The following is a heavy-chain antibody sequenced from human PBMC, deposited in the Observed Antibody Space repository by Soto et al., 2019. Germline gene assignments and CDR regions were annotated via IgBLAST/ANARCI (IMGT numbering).Heavy chain of an antibody. V-gene: IGHV3-30*18. D-gene: IGHD5-18*01. J-gene: IGHJ4*02. CDR2: ISYDGSNK. CDR3: AKALYSYGTGYYFDY. Sequence: PGGSLRLACSASGFTFSSYGMHWVRQAPGKGLEWVAVISYDGSNKYYADSVKGRFTISRDNSKNTLYLQMNSLRAEDTAVYYCAKALYSYGTGYYFDYWGQGTLVTVSS. CDR1: GFTFSSYG.